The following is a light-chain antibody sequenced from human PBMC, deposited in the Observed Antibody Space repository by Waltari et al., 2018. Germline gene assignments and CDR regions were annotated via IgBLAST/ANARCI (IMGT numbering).Light chain of an antibody. Sequence: QSVLTQPPSVSAAPGQKVTIPCPGSSSNIGNNYVPRYQQLPGTAPNLLIYDNNKRPSGIPDRFSGSKSGTSATLGITGLQTGDEADYYCGTWDSSLSAGVFGGGTKLTVL. CDR3: GTWDSSLSAGV. V-gene: IGLV1-51*01. CDR1: SSNIGNNY. J-gene: IGLJ2*01. CDR2: DNN.